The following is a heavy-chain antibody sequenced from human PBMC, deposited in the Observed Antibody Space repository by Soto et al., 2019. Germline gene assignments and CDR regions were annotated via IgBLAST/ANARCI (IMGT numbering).Heavy chain of an antibody. J-gene: IGHJ6*02. V-gene: IGHV1-69*06. Sequence: GASVKVSCKASGGTFSSYAISWVRQAPGQGLEWMGGIIPIFGTANYAQKFQGRVTITADKSTSTAYMELSSLRSEDTAVYYCARAPSGSYYGSYYYYYGMDVWGQGTTVT. CDR2: IIPIFGTA. D-gene: IGHD1-26*01. CDR3: ARAPSGSYYGSYYYYYGMDV. CDR1: GGTFSSYA.